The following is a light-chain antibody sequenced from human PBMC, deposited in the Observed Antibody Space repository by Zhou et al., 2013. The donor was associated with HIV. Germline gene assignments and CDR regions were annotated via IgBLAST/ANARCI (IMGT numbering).Light chain of an antibody. CDR1: QDIVTY. J-gene: IGKJ5*01. Sequence: IQLTQSPSSLSASIGDRVTITCRASQDIVTYVAWYRQTPGTAPRVLIYDASTLQTGVSSRFSGSGSGTEFTLSISGLQREDFAIYYCQQLNSFPLTFGQGTRLEI. V-gene: IGKV1-9*01. CDR2: DAS. CDR3: QQLNSFPLT.